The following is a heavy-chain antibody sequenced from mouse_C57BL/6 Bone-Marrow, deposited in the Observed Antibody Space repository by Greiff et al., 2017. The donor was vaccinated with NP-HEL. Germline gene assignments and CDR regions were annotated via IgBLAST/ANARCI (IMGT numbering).Heavy chain of an antibody. CDR1: GYTFTSYW. Sequence: VKLQQPGAELVKPGASVKLSCKASGYTFTSYWMHWVKQRPGRGLEWIGTINPNSGGTKYNEKFKSKATLTVDKPSSTAYMQLSRLTSEDSAVYCCAKVYGYWFAYWGQGTLVTVSA. V-gene: IGHV1-72*01. CDR2: INPNSGGT. J-gene: IGHJ3*01. D-gene: IGHD1-2*01. CDR3: AKVYGYWFAY.